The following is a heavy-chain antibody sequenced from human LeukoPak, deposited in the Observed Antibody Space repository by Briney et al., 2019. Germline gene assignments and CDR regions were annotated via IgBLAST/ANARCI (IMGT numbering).Heavy chain of an antibody. J-gene: IGHJ4*02. CDR3: ARVASGSYLAFDY. D-gene: IGHD1-26*01. CDR1: GYTFTSYA. CDR2: INAGNGNT. V-gene: IGHV1-3*01. Sequence: ASVKVYCKASGYTFTSYAMHWVRQAPGQRLEWMGWINAGNGNTKYSQKFQGRVTITRDTSASTAYMELSSLRSEDTAVYYCARVASGSYLAFDYWGQGTLVTVSP.